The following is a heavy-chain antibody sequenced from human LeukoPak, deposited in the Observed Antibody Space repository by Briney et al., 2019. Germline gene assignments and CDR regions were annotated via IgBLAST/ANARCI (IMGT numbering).Heavy chain of an antibody. CDR2: INPNSGGT. CDR3: AREILYCCGGSCPSDD. V-gene: IGHV1-2*02. D-gene: IGHD2-15*01. Sequence: ASVKVSCKASGYTFTGYYMHWVRQAPGQGLEWMGWINPNSGGTNYAQKVQGRVTMTRDTPISTAYMELSRLRSDDTAVYYCAREILYCCGGSCPSDDWGQGTPVTVSS. CDR1: GYTFTGYY. J-gene: IGHJ4*01.